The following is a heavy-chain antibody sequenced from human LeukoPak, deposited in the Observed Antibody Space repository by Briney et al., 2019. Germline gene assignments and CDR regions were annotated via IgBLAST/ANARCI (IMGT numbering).Heavy chain of an antibody. CDR2: IIPIFGTA. D-gene: IGHD3-3*01. CDR3: ARDVGDFWSGYYTSWFDP. V-gene: IGHV1-69*01. J-gene: IGHJ5*02. Sequence: ASVKVSCKASGGTFSSYAISWVRQAPGQGLEWMGGIIPIFGTANYAQKFQGGVTITADESTSTAYMELSSLRSEDTAVYYCARDVGDFWSGYYTSWFDPWGQGTLVTVSS. CDR1: GGTFSSYA.